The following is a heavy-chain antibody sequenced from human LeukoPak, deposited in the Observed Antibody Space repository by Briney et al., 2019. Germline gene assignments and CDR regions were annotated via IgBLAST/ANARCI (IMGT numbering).Heavy chain of an antibody. CDR3: ARDKIVGPTTLDY. CDR1: GGTFSSYA. J-gene: IGHJ4*02. D-gene: IGHD1-26*01. V-gene: IGHV1-69*06. CDR2: IIPIFGTA. Sequence: ASVKVSCKASGGTFSSYAISWVRQAPGQGLEWMGGIIPIFGTANYAQKFQGRVTITADKSTSTAYMELSSLRAEDSAVYYCARDKIVGPTTLDYWGQGTLVTVSS.